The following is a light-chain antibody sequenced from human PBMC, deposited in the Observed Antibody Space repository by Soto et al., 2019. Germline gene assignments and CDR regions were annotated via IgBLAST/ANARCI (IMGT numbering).Light chain of an antibody. CDR1: QTISNW. CDR3: QQYNSQSSIT. V-gene: IGKV1-5*01. CDR2: DAS. Sequence: DIQMTQSPSTLSASVGDRVTITCRASQTISNWLAWYQQKPGKAPKLLIFDASSLESGVPSRFSGSGSGTEFTLPISSLQADDFATYYCQQYNSQSSITFGQGTRLEIK. J-gene: IGKJ5*01.